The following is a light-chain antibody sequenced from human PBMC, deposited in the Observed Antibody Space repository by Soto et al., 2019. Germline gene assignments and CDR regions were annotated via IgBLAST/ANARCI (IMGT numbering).Light chain of an antibody. CDR1: LSVGSS. CDR3: QQYNNWRT. J-gene: IGKJ1*01. V-gene: IGKV3-15*01. Sequence: EIVMTQSPATLSVSPGESATLSCRASLSVGSSLAWFQQKLGQAPRLIIHAASTRATGIPARFSGSGFGTEFTLTISSLQSEDFAVYYCQQYNNWRTFGQGTKVDIK. CDR2: AAS.